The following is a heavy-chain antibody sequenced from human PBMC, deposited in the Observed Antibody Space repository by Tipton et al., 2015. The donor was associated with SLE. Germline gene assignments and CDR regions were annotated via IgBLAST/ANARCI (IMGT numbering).Heavy chain of an antibody. J-gene: IGHJ3*02. D-gene: IGHD3-22*01. Sequence: QLVQSGAEVKKPGASVKVSCKASGYTFTNYGISWVRQAPGQGLEWMGWINTYNANTNYAQKLQGRVTMATDTSTTTAYMELRSLTSDDTAVYFCVRDRYYFDISEPEVVFDIWRQGTRVTVSS. CDR2: INTYNANT. CDR1: GYTFTNYG. V-gene: IGHV1-18*01. CDR3: VRDRYYFDISEPEVVFDI.